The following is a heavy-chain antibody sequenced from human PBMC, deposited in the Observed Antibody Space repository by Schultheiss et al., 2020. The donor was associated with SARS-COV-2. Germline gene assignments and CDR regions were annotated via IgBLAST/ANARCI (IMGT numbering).Heavy chain of an antibody. Sequence: ASVKVSCKASGYIFASYGISWVRQAPGQGLEWMGWISTHNENTNYAQRLQGRVTMTTDTSTSTAYMELRSLRSDDTAVYYCAREGYYDFWSDYYTNFYGMDVWGQGTTVTVSS. CDR3: AREGYYDFWSDYYTNFYGMDV. D-gene: IGHD3-3*01. J-gene: IGHJ6*02. CDR1: GYIFASYG. V-gene: IGHV1-18*01. CDR2: ISTHNENT.